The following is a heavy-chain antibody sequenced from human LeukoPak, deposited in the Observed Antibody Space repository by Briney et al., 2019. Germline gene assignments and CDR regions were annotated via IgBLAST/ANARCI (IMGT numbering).Heavy chain of an antibody. V-gene: IGHV4-34*01. J-gene: IGHJ4*02. CDR2: INHSGST. Sequence: SETLSLTCAVYGGSFSGYYWSWIRQPPGKGLEWIGEINHSGSTNYNPSLKSRVTISVDTSKNQFSLKLRSVTAADTAVYYCARGLSAIVHWGQGTLVTVSS. D-gene: IGHD2-21*02. CDR1: GGSFSGYY. CDR3: ARGLSAIVH.